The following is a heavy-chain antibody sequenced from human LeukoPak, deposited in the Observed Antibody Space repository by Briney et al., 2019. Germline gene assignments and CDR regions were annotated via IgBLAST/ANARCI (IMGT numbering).Heavy chain of an antibody. J-gene: IGHJ4*02. CDR2: ISSSSSYI. D-gene: IGHD5-18*01. CDR1: GFTFSSYS. Sequence: GGSLRLSCAASGFTFSSYSMNWVRQAPGKGLEWVSSISSSSSYIYYADSVKGRFTISRDNAKNSLYLQMNSLRAEDTAVYYCARVVDTAMVSAHWGQGTLVTVSS. V-gene: IGHV3-21*01. CDR3: ARVVDTAMVSAH.